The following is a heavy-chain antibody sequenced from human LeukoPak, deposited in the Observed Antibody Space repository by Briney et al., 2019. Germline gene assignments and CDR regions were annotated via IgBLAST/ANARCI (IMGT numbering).Heavy chain of an antibody. CDR1: GFTFSSYA. CDR2: ISHTGGST. J-gene: IGHJ4*02. D-gene: IGHD3-22*01. Sequence: GGSLRLSCAASGFTFSSYAMSWVRQAPGKGLEWVSIISHTGGSTYYADSVKGRFTISRDNSKNTLCVQINSLRAEDTAMYYCAKSGQYDGSGYYLVPFDYWGQGTLVTVSS. V-gene: IGHV3-23*01. CDR3: AKSGQYDGSGYYLVPFDY.